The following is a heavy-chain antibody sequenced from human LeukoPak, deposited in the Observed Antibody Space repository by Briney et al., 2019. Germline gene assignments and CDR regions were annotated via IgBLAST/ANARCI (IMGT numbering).Heavy chain of an antibody. CDR3: ARWTTAGLYYFDN. CDR2: IYHSGST. Sequence: PSETLSLTCTVSGYSISSAHYWGWIRQPPGKGLEWIGIIYHSGSTYYNPSLKSRVTIPIDTSKNQFSLELSSVTAGDTAVYYCARWTTAGLYYFDNWGQGTLVTVSS. V-gene: IGHV4-38-2*02. J-gene: IGHJ4*02. D-gene: IGHD6-13*01. CDR1: GYSISSAHY.